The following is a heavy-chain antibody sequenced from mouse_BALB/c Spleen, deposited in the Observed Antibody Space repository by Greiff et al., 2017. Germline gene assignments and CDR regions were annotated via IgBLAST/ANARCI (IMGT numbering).Heavy chain of an antibody. Sequence: EVKLQESGPGLVKPSQSLSLTCSVTGYSITSGYYWNWIRQFPGNKLEWMGYISYDGSNNYNPSLKNRISITRDTSKNQFFLKLNSVTTEDTATYYCARGRYGNYDAMDYWGQGTSVTVSS. V-gene: IGHV3-6*02. CDR2: ISYDGSN. CDR1: GYSITSGYY. D-gene: IGHD2-10*02. J-gene: IGHJ4*01. CDR3: ARGRYGNYDAMDY.